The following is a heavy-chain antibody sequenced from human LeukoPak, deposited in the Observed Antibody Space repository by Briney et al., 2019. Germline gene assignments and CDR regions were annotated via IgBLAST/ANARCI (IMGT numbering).Heavy chain of an antibody. CDR2: IFTSGNT. J-gene: IGHJ3*02. CDR3: ARDDRYCSSFNCRDAFDI. D-gene: IGHD2-2*01. V-gene: IGHV4-61*02. Sequence: PSETLSLTCTVSGGSISSGNYYWSWIRQPAGEGLEWIGRIFTSGNTKYNPSLKSRVTISVDTSKNQFSLELNSVTAADTAVYYCARDDRYCSSFNCRDAFDIWGQGTLVTVSS. CDR1: GGSISSGNYY.